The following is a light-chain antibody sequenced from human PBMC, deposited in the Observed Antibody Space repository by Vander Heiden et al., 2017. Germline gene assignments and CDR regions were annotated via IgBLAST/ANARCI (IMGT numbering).Light chain of an antibody. V-gene: IGKV3-11*01. CDR1: QSVSSY. CDR3: QQLCNWPPWT. Sequence: EIVLTQYQATLSLSPGERATLSCRASQSVSSYLAWYQQKPGQAPRLLIYDASNRDTGIPARFSGSGYGTVFTLTISSRELEPFAVYYCQQLCNWPPWTFGQGTKVEIK. J-gene: IGKJ1*01. CDR2: DAS.